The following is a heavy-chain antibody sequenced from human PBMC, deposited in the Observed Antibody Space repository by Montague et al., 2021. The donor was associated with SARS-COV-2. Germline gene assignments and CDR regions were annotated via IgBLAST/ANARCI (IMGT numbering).Heavy chain of an antibody. Sequence: CAISGDSVSSNSGTWDGNRHAPSRDLECLGRIYYRSMWKSDYARSVKSRIAINPDTSKNQFSPQLSSVTPEDTALYYCVRGIEAAGSYDYWGQGTLVTVSS. V-gene: IGHV6-1*01. D-gene: IGHD6-13*01. J-gene: IGHJ4*02. CDR3: VRGIEAAGSYDY. CDR1: GDSVSSNSGT. CDR2: IYYRSMWKS.